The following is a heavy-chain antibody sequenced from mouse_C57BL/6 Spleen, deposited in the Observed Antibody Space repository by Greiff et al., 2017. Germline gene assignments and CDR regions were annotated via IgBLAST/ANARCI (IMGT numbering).Heavy chain of an antibody. J-gene: IGHJ3*01. V-gene: IGHV10-1*01. CDR3: VSSGAWFAY. D-gene: IGHD3-2*02. Sequence: EVMLVESGGGLVQPKGSLKLSCAASGFSFNTYAMNWVRQAPGKGLEWVARIRSKSNNYATYYADSVKDRFTISRDDSESMLYLQMNNLKTEDTAMYYCVSSGAWFAYWGQGTLVTVSA. CDR1: GFSFNTYA. CDR2: IRSKSNNYAT.